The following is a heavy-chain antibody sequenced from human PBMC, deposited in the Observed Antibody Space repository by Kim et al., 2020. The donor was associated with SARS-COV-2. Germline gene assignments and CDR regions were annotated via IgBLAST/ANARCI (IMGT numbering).Heavy chain of an antibody. CDR1: GGSISSSSYY. Sequence: SETLSLTCIVSGGSISSSSYYWGWIRQPPGKGLEWIGNIYYSGNTYYNPSLKSRVTISVDTSKNQFSLQLNSVTAADTAVYYCARMVTSWWFDPWGQGTLVTVSS. V-gene: IGHV4-39*07. CDR2: IYYSGNT. D-gene: IGHD2-21*02. CDR3: ARMVTSWWFDP. J-gene: IGHJ5*02.